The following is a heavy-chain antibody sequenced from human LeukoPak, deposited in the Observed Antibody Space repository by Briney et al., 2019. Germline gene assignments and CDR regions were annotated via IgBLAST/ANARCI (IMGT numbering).Heavy chain of an antibody. CDR2: ISYEGGTQ. D-gene: IGHD3-10*01. CDR1: GVTLSPYG. J-gene: IGHJ5*02. CDR3: AKEGTPQVITWYDL. Sequence: PGGSLRLSCAASGVTLSPYGMHWVRQAPGKGLEWVAVISYEGGTQHYADSVKGRSIISRDNPRNTLYLQMNILRTEDTAVYYCAKEGTPQVITWYDLWGQGTQDIVSS. V-gene: IGHV3-30*18.